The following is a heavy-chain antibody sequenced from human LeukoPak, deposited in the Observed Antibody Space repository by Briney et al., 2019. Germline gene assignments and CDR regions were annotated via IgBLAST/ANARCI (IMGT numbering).Heavy chain of an antibody. Sequence: ASVKVSCKASGYTFTGYCMHWVRQAPGQGLEWMGRINPNSGGTNYAQKFQGRVTMTRDTSISTAYMELSRLRSDDTAVYYCARVPGGIVVVPSWGQGTLVTVSS. D-gene: IGHD2-2*01. J-gene: IGHJ4*02. CDR1: GYTFTGYC. CDR3: ARVPGGIVVVPS. CDR2: INPNSGGT. V-gene: IGHV1-2*06.